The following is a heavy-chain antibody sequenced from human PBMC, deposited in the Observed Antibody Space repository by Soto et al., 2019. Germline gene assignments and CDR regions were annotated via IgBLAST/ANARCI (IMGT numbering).Heavy chain of an antibody. CDR3: ARYPGESSSGWWLYFDD. CDR2: MWYDGSNI. CDR1: GFTFSNYG. J-gene: IGHJ4*02. D-gene: IGHD6-19*01. V-gene: IGHV3-33*01. Sequence: QVRLVESGGGVVQPGRSLRLSCAASGFTFSNYGMHWVRQAPGKGLEWVAVMWYDGSNIYYADSVKGRFTISRDNSKNTLYLQMNSLRAEDTAVYYCARYPGESSSGWWLYFDDWGQGTLVAVSS.